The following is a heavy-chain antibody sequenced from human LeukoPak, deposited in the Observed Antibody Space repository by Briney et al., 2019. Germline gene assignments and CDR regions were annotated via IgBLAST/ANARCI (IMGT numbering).Heavy chain of an antibody. Sequence: SETLSLTCAVYGGSFSGYHWSWIRQPPGKGLEWIGEINHSGSTNYNPSLKSRVTISVDTSKNQFSLKLSSVTAADTAVYYCARLLVGAKTRRLDPWGQGTLVTVSS. CDR2: INHSGST. D-gene: IGHD1-26*01. V-gene: IGHV4-34*01. J-gene: IGHJ5*02. CDR1: GGSFSGYH. CDR3: ARLLVGAKTRRLDP.